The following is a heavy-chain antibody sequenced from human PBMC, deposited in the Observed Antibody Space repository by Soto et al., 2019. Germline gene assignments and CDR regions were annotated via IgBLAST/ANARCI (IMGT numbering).Heavy chain of an antibody. CDR3: AHRRTQNYDFWSGYYTMDV. CDR2: IYWDGDK. J-gene: IGHJ6*02. V-gene: IGHV2-5*02. CDR1: GFSLSTSGVG. Sequence: QITLKESGPTLVKPTQTLTLTCTFSGFSLSTSGVGVGWIRQPPGKALEWLALIYWDGDKLYSPSLKSRLTITKDTPKNQVVLTRTNMDPVDTATDYGAHRRTQNYDFWSGYYTMDVWGQGTTVTVSS. D-gene: IGHD3-3*01.